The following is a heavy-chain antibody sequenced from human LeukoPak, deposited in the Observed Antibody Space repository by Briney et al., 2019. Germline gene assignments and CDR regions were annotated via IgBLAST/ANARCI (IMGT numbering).Heavy chain of an antibody. CDR1: GGSISSGGYY. V-gene: IGHV4-31*03. CDR3: ASATYDFWSGYYGTYYFDY. CDR2: IYYSGGT. Sequence: PSQTLSLTCTVSGGSISSGGYYWSWIRQHPGKGLEWIGYIYYSGGTYYNPSLKSRVTISVDTSKNQFSLKLSSVTAADTAVYYCASATYDFWSGYYGTYYFDYWGQGTLVTVSS. J-gene: IGHJ4*02. D-gene: IGHD3-3*01.